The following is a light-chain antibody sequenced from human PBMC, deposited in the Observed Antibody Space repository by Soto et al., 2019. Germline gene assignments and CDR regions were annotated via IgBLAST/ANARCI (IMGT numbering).Light chain of an antibody. CDR3: QTWGTGYVV. CDR2: VNSGGSH. Sequence: QSVLTQSPSASASLGASVKLTCTLSSGHSSYDIAWHQQQPDKGPRFLMTVNSGGSHNKGDRIPDRFSGSSSGAERYLTISSLQSEDEADYYCQTWGTGYVVFGGGTQLTVL. CDR1: SGHSSYD. J-gene: IGLJ2*01. V-gene: IGLV4-69*01.